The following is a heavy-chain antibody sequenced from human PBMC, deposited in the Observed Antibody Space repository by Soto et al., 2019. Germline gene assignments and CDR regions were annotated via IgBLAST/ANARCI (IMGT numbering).Heavy chain of an antibody. CDR1: GGTFSSYT. V-gene: IGHV1-69*02. CDR2: IIPILGIA. J-gene: IGHJ4*02. Sequence: QVQLVQSGAEVKKPGSSVKVSCKASGGTFSSYTISWVRQAPGQGLEWMGRIIPILGIANYAQKFQGRVTITADKSTSTAYMELSSLRSDDTAVYYCARSARDYYDSSGYPQYYFDYWGQGTLVTVSS. CDR3: ARSARDYYDSSGYPQYYFDY. D-gene: IGHD3-22*01.